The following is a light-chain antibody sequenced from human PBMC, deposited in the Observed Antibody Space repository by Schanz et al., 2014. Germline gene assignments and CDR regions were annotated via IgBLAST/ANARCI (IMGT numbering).Light chain of an antibody. Sequence: QSVLTQPPSASGTPGQRVTISCSGSSSNIGSNTVNWYQQLPGTAPKLLIYSNNQRPSGVPDRFSGSKSGTSASLAISGLRSDDEADYYCATWDDIMSAWVFGGGTKVTVL. V-gene: IGLV1-44*01. CDR1: SSNIGSNT. CDR2: SNN. CDR3: ATWDDIMSAWV. J-gene: IGLJ3*02.